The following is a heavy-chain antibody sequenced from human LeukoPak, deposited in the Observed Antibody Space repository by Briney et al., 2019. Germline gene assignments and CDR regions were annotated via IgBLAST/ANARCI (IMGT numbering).Heavy chain of an antibody. CDR2: ISSSNYI. V-gene: IGHV3-21*01. CDR3: ARGQGLQSKSGSDY. CDR1: GFTFSSYT. J-gene: IGHJ4*02. Sequence: GGSLRLSCAASGFTFSSYTMNWVRQAPGKGLEWVSSISSSNYIYYADSVKGRFTISRDNAKNSLFLQMNSPRAEDTAVYYCARGQGLQSKSGSDYWGQGTLVTVSS. D-gene: IGHD5-24*01.